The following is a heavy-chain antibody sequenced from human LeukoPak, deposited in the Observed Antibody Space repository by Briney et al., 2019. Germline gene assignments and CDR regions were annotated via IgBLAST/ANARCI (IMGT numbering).Heavy chain of an antibody. CDR2: IYYSGST. Sequence: MPSETLSLTCTVSGGSISSYYWSWIRQPPGKGLEWIGYIYYSGSTNYNPSLKSRVTISVDTSKNQFSLKLSSVTAADTAVYYCARGPGVARYHSGWFDPWGQGTLVTVSS. D-gene: IGHD1-1*01. V-gene: IGHV4-59*08. CDR3: ARGPGVARYHSGWFDP. CDR1: GGSISSYY. J-gene: IGHJ5*02.